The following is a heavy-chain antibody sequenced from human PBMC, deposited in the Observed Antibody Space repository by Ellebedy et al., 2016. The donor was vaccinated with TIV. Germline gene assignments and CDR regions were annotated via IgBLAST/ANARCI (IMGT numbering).Heavy chain of an antibody. CDR2: INHSGST. Sequence: SETLSLTXAVYGGSFSGYYWSWIRQPPGKGLEWIGEINHSGSTNYNPSLKSRVTISVDTSKNQFSLKLSSVTAADTAVYYCARPSIAARQFDYWGQGTLVTVSS. J-gene: IGHJ4*02. CDR1: GGSFSGYY. D-gene: IGHD6-6*01. V-gene: IGHV4-34*01. CDR3: ARPSIAARQFDY.